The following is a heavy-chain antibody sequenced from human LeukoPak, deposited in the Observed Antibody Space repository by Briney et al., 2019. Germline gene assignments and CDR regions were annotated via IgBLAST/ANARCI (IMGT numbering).Heavy chain of an antibody. CDR2: INYSGST. J-gene: IGHJ4*02. Sequence: PSETLSLTCTVSGGSISSYYWSWIRQPPGKGLEWVGYINYSGSTNSNPSLKSRVTMSVDTSKNQFSLKLSSVTAADTAVYYCARDKYYYGSWSYLFDYWGQGTLATVSS. CDR3: ARDKYYYGSWSYLFDY. CDR1: GGSISSYY. V-gene: IGHV4-59*12. D-gene: IGHD3-10*01.